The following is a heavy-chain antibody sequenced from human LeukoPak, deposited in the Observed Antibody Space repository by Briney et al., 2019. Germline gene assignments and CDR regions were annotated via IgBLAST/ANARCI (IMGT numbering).Heavy chain of an antibody. CDR3: ARDGIVGAPRVMDV. CDR1: GGSISSYY. D-gene: IGHD1-26*01. J-gene: IGHJ6*02. CDR2: IYYSGST. Sequence: SETLSLTCTVSGGSISSYYWSWIRQPPGKGLEWIGYIYYSGSTNYNPSLKSRVTISVDTSKNQFSLKLSSVTAADTAVYYCARDGIVGAPRVMDVWGQGTTVTVSS. V-gene: IGHV4-59*01.